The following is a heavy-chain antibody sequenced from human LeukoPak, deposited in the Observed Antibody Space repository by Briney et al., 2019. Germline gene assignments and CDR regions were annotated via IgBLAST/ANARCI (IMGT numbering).Heavy chain of an antibody. V-gene: IGHV3-23*01. CDR2: ISASGGTT. J-gene: IGHJ4*02. CDR1: GFTFNSYA. Sequence: GGSLRLSCGASGFTFNSYAMSWVRQAPGKGLEWVSVISASGGTTYYADSVKGRFTISRDSSKNTLYVEMGSLSAEDTAVYYCARGISFSRYFDFWGQGTLVTVSS. CDR3: ARGISFSRYFDF. D-gene: IGHD3-16*01.